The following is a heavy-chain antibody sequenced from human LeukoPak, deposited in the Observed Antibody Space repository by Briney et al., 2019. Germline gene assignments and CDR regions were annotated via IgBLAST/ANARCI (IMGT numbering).Heavy chain of an antibody. CDR1: GFTFSSYA. J-gene: IGHJ4*02. Sequence: GGSLRLSCAASGFTFSSYAMSWVRQAPGKGLEWVSAISGSGGSTYYADSVKGRFTISRDNSKNPLDLQMNSLRAEDTAVYYCAKGVTGVAGRHYFDYWGQGTLVTVSS. CDR3: AKGVTGVAGRHYFDY. CDR2: ISGSGGST. D-gene: IGHD6-19*01. V-gene: IGHV3-23*01.